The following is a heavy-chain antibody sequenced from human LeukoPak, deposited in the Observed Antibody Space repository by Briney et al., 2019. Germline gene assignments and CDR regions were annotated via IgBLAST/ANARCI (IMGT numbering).Heavy chain of an antibody. CDR1: GFTFSSYS. CDR3: AREHPSAYGGNYHFDY. D-gene: IGHD4-23*01. J-gene: IGHJ4*02. CDR2: ISSSSSYI. V-gene: IGHV3-21*01. Sequence: PGGSLRLSCAASGFTFSSYSMNWVRQAPGKGLEWVSSISSSSSYIYYADSVKGRFTISRDNAKNSLYLQMNSLRAEDTAVYYCAREHPSAYGGNYHFDYWGKGTLVTVPS.